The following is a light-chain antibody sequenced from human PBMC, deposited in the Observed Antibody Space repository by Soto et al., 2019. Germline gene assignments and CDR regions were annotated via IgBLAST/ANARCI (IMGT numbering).Light chain of an antibody. CDR1: QGISNF. J-gene: IGKJ4*01. CDR2: AAS. V-gene: IGKV1-27*01. CDR3: QKCGIAPFT. Sequence: DIQMTQSPSSLSTSVGDRVTITCRASQGISNFLAWYQQKPGKVPKLLIYAASTLQSGVPSRFSGSGSGTDFTLTISRLQPEDVATYYCQKCGIAPFTFGEGTKVELK.